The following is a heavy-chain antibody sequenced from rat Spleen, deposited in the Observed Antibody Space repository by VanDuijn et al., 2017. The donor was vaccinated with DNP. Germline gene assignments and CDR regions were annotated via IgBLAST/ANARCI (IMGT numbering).Heavy chain of an antibody. V-gene: IGHV5-19*01. CDR1: GFTFSDYA. D-gene: IGHD1-10*01. CDR2: ITASGGGF. CDR3: AREALITTLFDS. J-gene: IGHJ2*01. Sequence: EVRLVESGGGLVQPGRSLKLSCAASGFTFSDYAMAWVRQAPTKGLEWVASITASGGGFSYQDSVKGRFTISRDNARSTLYLQMDSLRSEDTATYFCAREALITTLFDSWGQGVMVTVSS.